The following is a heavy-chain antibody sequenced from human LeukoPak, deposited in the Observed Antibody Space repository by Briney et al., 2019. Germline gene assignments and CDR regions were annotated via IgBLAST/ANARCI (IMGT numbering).Heavy chain of an antibody. J-gene: IGHJ4*02. D-gene: IGHD2-2*01. Sequence: SGGSLRLSCAASGSNFSSYSMNWVRQAPGKGLEWVSSISSSSDHIAYADSVKGRFTISRDNAKNALYLQVNSLRAEDTAVYYCARGVVPAAFGYWGQGTLVTVSS. CDR1: GSNFSSYS. V-gene: IGHV3-21*01. CDR2: ISSSSDHI. CDR3: ARGVVPAAFGY.